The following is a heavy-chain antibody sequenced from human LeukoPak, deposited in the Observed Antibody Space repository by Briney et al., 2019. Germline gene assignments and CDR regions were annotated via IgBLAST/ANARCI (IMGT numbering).Heavy chain of an antibody. CDR2: IIPIFGTA. CDR3: ARNRDYNSGSDFDY. CDR1: GGTFSSYA. V-gene: IGHV1-69*06. D-gene: IGHD3-10*01. J-gene: IGHJ4*02. Sequence: ASVKVSCKASGGTFSSYAISWVRQAPGQGLEWMGGIIPIFGTANYAQKFQGRVTITADKSTSTAYMELSSLRSEDTAVYYCARNRDYNSGSDFDYWGQGTLVTVSS.